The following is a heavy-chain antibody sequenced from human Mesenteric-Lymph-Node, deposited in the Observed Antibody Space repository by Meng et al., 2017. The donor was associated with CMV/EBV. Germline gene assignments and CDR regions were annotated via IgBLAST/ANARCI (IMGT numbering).Heavy chain of an antibody. J-gene: IGHJ4*02. CDR2: ISATDDTT. D-gene: IGHD4-17*01. CDR3: AKETVTTHSFDY. Sequence: GESLKISCVASGITFSKWSMSWVRQAPGQGLEWVSDISATDDTTHYAHSVKGRFTISRDNFKNTLYLQMSNLRDEYTAIYYCAKETVTTHSFDYWGWGTLVTVSS. V-gene: IGHV3-23*01. CDR1: GITFSKWS.